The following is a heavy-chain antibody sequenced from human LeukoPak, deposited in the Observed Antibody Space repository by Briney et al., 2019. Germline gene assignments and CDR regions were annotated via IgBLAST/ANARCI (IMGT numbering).Heavy chain of an antibody. D-gene: IGHD3-22*01. CDR3: ARGDSSGPNY. V-gene: IGHV3-9*01. Sequence: GGSLRLSCAASGFTFDDYAMHWVRQAPGKGLEWVSGISWNSGSIGYADSVKGRFTISRDNAKNSLYLQMNSLRAEDTAVYYCARGDSSGPNYWGQGTLVTVSS. CDR1: GFTFDDYA. CDR2: ISWNSGSI. J-gene: IGHJ4*02.